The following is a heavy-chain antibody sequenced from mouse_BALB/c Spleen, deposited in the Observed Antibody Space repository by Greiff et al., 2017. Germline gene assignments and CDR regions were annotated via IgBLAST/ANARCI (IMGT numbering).Heavy chain of an antibody. V-gene: IGHV1-7*01. CDR1: GYTFTSYW. J-gene: IGHJ2*01. CDR3: ASHYDY. Sequence: QVQLKQSGAELAKPGASVKMSCKASGYTFTSYWMHWVKQRPGQGLEWIGYINPSTGYTEYNQKFKDKATLTADKSSSTAYMQLSSLTSEDSAVYYCASHYDYWGQGTTLTVSS. CDR2: INPSTGYT.